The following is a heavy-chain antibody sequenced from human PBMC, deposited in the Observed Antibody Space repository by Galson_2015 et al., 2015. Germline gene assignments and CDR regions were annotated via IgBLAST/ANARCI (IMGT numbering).Heavy chain of an antibody. CDR2: IYWDDDK. Sequence: PALVKPTQTLTLTCSFSGFSLSTYGVGVGWIRQPPGKALEWLALIYWDDDKRYSPSLRSRLTLTKDTSKNQVVLIMTNMDPVDTATCYCAHRPEYSGYDSSEFDYWGQGTLVTVSS. CDR3: AHRPEYSGYDSSEFDY. D-gene: IGHD5-12*01. CDR1: GFSLSTYGVG. J-gene: IGHJ4*02. V-gene: IGHV2-5*02.